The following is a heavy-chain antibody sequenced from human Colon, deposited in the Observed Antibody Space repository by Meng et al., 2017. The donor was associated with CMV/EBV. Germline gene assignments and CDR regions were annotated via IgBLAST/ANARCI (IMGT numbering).Heavy chain of an antibody. Sequence: QVELRQWGAGLLKPSETLSLTCAVYGGSFSGYYWGWIRQPPGKGLEWIGEINHSGSTNYNPSLKSRVTISVDTSKNQFSLKLSSVTAADTAVYYCASPYYYDSSGYNNWGQGTLVTVSS. CDR3: ASPYYYDSSGYNN. CDR1: GGSFSGYY. V-gene: IGHV4-34*01. J-gene: IGHJ4*02. D-gene: IGHD3-22*01. CDR2: INHSGST.